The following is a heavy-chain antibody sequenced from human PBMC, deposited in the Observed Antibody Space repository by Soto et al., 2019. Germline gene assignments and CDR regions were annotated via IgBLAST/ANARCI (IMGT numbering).Heavy chain of an antibody. Sequence: SVKVSCQPSVYTCTSYCLSWVREALGEGREWMGWVSGYNGNTKYAQTMQGRVTMTTDTSTSTAYMELSSLSCDDTALYYCACEHVENGGCSWFVPWG. D-gene: IGHD3-10*02. V-gene: IGHV1-18*01. J-gene: IGHJ5*02. CDR2: VSGYNGNT. CDR3: ACEHVENGGCSWFVP. CDR1: VYTCTSYC.